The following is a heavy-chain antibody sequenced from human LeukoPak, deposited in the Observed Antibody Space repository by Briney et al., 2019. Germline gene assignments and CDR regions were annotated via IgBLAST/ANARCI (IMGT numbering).Heavy chain of an antibody. CDR3: AKDSYGDFEYYYYYYGMDV. Sequence: SGGSLRLSCAASGFTFSSYAMSWVRQAPGKGLEWVSAISGSGGSTYYADSVKGRFTISRDNSKNTLYLQMNSLRAEDTAVYYCAKDSYGDFEYYYYYYGMDVWGQGTTVTVSS. V-gene: IGHV3-23*01. D-gene: IGHD4-17*01. J-gene: IGHJ6*02. CDR2: ISGSGGST. CDR1: GFTFSSYA.